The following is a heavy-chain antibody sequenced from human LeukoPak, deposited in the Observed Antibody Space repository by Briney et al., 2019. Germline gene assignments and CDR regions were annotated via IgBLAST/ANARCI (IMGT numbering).Heavy chain of an antibody. Sequence: GRSLRLSRAASGFTFSSYGIHWVRQAPGKGLEWVSVIWSDGHNKYYADSVKGRFTISRDDSKNTLYLQMSSLRAEDTALYYCARAPRGRCYFDSWGQGTLVTVSS. V-gene: IGHV3-33*01. D-gene: IGHD3-16*01. CDR3: ARAPRGRCYFDS. CDR2: IWSDGHNK. CDR1: GFTFSSYG. J-gene: IGHJ4*02.